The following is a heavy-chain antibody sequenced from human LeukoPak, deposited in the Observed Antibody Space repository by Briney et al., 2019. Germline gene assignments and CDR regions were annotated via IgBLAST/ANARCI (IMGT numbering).Heavy chain of an antibody. J-gene: IGHJ5*02. V-gene: IGHV4-39*01. Sequence: KPSETLCLTCTVSGVSVNTRVYYWDWIRHSPGKGLEWIGDVFSRGDTYFNPSFRSRATMSIDTSVNQFSLTLTSVTAADTAIYYCARHPARSNWFDPWGQGILVTVSS. CDR2: VFSRGDT. CDR3: ARHPARSNWFDP. CDR1: GVSVNTRVYY.